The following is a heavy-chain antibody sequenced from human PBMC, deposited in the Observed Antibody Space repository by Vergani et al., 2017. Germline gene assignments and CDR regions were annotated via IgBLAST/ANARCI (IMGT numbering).Heavy chain of an antibody. D-gene: IGHD6-13*01. CDR1: GGSISSGGYY. CDR3: ARDRLIAAADLVDY. CDR2: IYYSGST. J-gene: IGHJ4*02. V-gene: IGHV4-31*03. Sequence: QVQLQESGPGLVKPSQTLSLTCTVSGGSISSGGYYWSWIRQHPGKGLEWIGYIYYSGSTYYNPSLKSRVTISVDTSKNQFSLKLSSVTAADTAVYYCARDRLIAAADLVDYWGQGTLVTVSS.